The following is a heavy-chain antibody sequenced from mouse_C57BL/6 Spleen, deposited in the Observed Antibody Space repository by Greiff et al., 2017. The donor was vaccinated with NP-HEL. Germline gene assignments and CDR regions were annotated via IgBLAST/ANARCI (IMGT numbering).Heavy chain of an antibody. V-gene: IGHV2-5*01. CDR2: IWRGGST. CDR3: AKNYYGSSYEGGAMDY. J-gene: IGHJ4*01. D-gene: IGHD1-1*01. CDR1: GFSLTSYG. Sequence: QVQLQQSGPGLVQPSQSLSITCTVSGFSLTSYGVHWVRQSPGKGLEWLGVIWRGGSTDYNAAFMSRLSITKDNSKSQVFFKMNSLQADDAAIYYCAKNYYGSSYEGGAMDYWGQGTSVTVSS.